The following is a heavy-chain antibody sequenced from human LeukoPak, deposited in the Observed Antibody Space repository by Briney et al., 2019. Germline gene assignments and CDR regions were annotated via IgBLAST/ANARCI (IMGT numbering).Heavy chain of an antibody. J-gene: IGHJ4*02. V-gene: IGHV4-39*07. D-gene: IGHD1-1*01. CDR1: GGSIRSSSYY. Sequence: SETLSLTCTVSGGSIRSSSYYWSWIRQPPGKGLEWIGEINHSGSTNYNPSLKSRVTISVDTSKNQFSLKLSPVTAADTAVYYCARRLAQLERRLRKNYFDYWGQGTLVTVSS. CDR2: INHSGST. CDR3: ARRLAQLERRLRKNYFDY.